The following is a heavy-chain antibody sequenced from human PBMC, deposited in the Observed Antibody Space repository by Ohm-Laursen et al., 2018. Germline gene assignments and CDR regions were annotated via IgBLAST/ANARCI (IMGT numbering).Heavy chain of an antibody. Sequence: SLRLSCAASGFTFSTFVMSWVRQAPGKGLEWVSSIRSGVGNTYYADSVKGRFTISRDNSLDTLYLQMNSLTVEDTAVYFCAKRHDYGDYTPYFDYWGKGTLVTVST. D-gene: IGHD4-17*01. CDR3: AKRHDYGDYTPYFDY. CDR1: GFTFSTFV. V-gene: IGHV3-23*01. J-gene: IGHJ4*02. CDR2: IRSGVGNT.